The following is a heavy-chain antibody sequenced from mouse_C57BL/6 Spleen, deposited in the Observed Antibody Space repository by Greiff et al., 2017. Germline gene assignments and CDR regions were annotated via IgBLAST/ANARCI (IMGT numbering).Heavy chain of an antibody. CDR3: ARDYYGSSYGVAMYY. CDR1: GYTFTSYW. CDR2: IDPSDSYT. J-gene: IGHJ4*01. V-gene: IGHV1-69*01. Sequence: QVQLQQPGAELVMPGASVKLSCKASGYTFTSYWMNWVKQRPGKGLEWIGEIDPSDSYTNYNQKFKGKSTLTVDKSASTAYMQLSSLTSADSAVYFCARDYYGSSYGVAMYYWGQGTSVTVSS. D-gene: IGHD1-1*01.